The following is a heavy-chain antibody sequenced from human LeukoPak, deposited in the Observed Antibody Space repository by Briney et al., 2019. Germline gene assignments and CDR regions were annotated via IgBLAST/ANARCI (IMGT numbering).Heavy chain of an antibody. CDR1: GGSISSGDYY. Sequence: SQTLSLTCTVSGGSISSGDYYWSWIRQPPGKGLEWIGSIYYSGSTYNNPSLKGRVSTSVDTSKNQFSLNLRSVTAADTAVYYCATSQGLVFPYYHYMDVWGKGTTVTVSS. CDR2: IYYSGST. J-gene: IGHJ6*03. CDR3: ATSQGLVFPYYHYMDV. V-gene: IGHV4-30-4*08. D-gene: IGHD2-21*01.